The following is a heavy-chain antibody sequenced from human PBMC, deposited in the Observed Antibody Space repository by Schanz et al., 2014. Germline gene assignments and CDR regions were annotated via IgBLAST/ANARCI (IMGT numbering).Heavy chain of an antibody. J-gene: IGHJ3*02. CDR2: IIPILDVG. V-gene: IGHV1-69*04. D-gene: IGHD2-2*01. CDR3: ARGTMPGTFDI. Sequence: VQLEHSGAEVKKPGSSVKVSCKASGGTFSSFGINWVRQAPGQGLEWMGRIIPILDVGNYAQQFQGRVTFTADKSTSTAYMELSSLRYEDTALYYCARGTMPGTFDIWGQGTMVTVSS. CDR1: GGTFSSFG.